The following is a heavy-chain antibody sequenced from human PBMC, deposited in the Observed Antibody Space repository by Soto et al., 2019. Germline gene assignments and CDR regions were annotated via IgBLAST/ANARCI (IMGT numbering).Heavy chain of an antibody. CDR1: GYSFTRYG. CDR2: INAYNGNT. CDR3: AMVDVYVTPSPQDV. V-gene: IGHV1-18*01. D-gene: IGHD3-16*01. Sequence: QVHLVQSGAEVKNPGASVKVCCKASGYSFTRYGIGWARQAPGQGLEWMGWINAYNGNTNYAQNLQGRLTLTTDTSTTTAYMELRSLRSNDTAIYYCAMVDVYVTPSPQDVW. J-gene: IGHJ6*01.